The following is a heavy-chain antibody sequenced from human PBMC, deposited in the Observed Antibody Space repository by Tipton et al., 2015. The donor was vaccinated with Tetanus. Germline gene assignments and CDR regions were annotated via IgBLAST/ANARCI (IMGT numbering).Heavy chain of an antibody. Sequence: LRLSCTVSGGSISDEKYYWGWIRQPPGRGLEWIASIYFEGSTYYSPSLKSRVTIAVDRSQNVFSLNLTSVTAADTAVYYCARHLYGYWFDPWGQGALVTVSS. CDR2: IYFEGST. CDR3: ARHLYGYWFDP. D-gene: IGHD3-10*01. V-gene: IGHV4-39*01. J-gene: IGHJ5*02. CDR1: GGSISDEKYY.